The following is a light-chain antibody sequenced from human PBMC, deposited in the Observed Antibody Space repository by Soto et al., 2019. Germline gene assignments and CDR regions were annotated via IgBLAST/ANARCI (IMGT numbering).Light chain of an antibody. J-gene: IGKJ4*01. CDR1: QSINNL. CDR2: DVS. Sequence: DVQMTQSPSTLSASVGDIVTITCRASQSINNLLAWYQQKPGKAPKFLIYDVSTLESGVPSRFSGSGSGTEFTLTISSLQPEDFATYYCQQYDSYPLTLGGGTKVDIK. V-gene: IGKV1-5*01. CDR3: QQYDSYPLT.